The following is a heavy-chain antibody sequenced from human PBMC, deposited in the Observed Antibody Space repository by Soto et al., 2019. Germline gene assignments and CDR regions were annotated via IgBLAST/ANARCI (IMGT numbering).Heavy chain of an antibody. V-gene: IGHV1-18*01. CDR2: ISAYNGNT. J-gene: IGHJ6*02. Sequence: QVQLVQSGAEVKKPGASVKVSCKASGYTFTSYGISWVRQAPGQGLEWMGWISAYNGNTNYAQKFQGRVTMTTDTXXXXXXXXXXXXXXXXXXXXXXXXXXXXCTNXVCSFYGMDVWGQGXX. CDR3: XXXXXXCTNXVCSFYGMDV. D-gene: IGHD2-8*01. CDR1: GYTFTSYG.